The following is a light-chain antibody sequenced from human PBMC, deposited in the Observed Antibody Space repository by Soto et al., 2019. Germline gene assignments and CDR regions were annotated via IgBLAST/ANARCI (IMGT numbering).Light chain of an antibody. Sequence: QSVLTQPPSVSGAPGQRVTISCTGSSSNIGAGYDVHWYQQLPGTAPKLLIYGNSNRPSGVPDRFSGSKSGTSASLAITGFQAEDEADYYCQSYDRSLSGSVFGTGTKVTVL. V-gene: IGLV1-40*01. J-gene: IGLJ1*01. CDR3: QSYDRSLSGSV. CDR2: GNS. CDR1: SSNIGAGYD.